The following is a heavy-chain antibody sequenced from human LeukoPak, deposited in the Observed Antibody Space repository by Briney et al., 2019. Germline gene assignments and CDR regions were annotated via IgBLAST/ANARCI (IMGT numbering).Heavy chain of an antibody. V-gene: IGHV4-34*01. CDR1: GGSFSGYY. D-gene: IGHD5-12*01. Sequence: SETLSLTCAVYGGSFSGYYWSWIRQPPGKGLEWIGEINHSGSTNYNPSLKSRVTISVDTSKNQFSLKLSSETAADTAVYYCAREGGYSGYDPDYFDYWGQGTLVTVSS. CDR3: AREGGYSGYDPDYFDY. J-gene: IGHJ4*02. CDR2: INHSGST.